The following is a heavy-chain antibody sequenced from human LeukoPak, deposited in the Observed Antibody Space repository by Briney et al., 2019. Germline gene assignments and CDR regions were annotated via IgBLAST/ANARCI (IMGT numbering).Heavy chain of an antibody. Sequence: SETLSLTCTVSGYSISSGCYWGWIRQPPGKGLEWIGSFYHSGTTYYNPSLKSRVTISVDTSKNQFSLKLSSVTAADTAVYYCARDRIPPSYDYWGQGTLVTVSS. CDR1: GYSISSGCY. D-gene: IGHD2-21*01. J-gene: IGHJ4*02. CDR2: FYHSGTT. CDR3: ARDRIPPSYDY. V-gene: IGHV4-38-2*02.